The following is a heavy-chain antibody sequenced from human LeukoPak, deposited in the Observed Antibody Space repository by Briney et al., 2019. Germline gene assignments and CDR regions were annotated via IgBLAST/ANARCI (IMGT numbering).Heavy chain of an antibody. V-gene: IGHV1-2*02. CDR2: IKANSGGT. CDR1: GYTFTGYY. D-gene: IGHD3-22*01. J-gene: IGHJ3*02. CDR3: ATSGYPYNAFDI. Sequence: ASVKVSCKXSGYTFTGYYLHWVRQAPGQGLESMGWIKANSGGTNYAERFQGRVTMTRDTSISTVYMDLSRLRSDDTAVYHCATSGYPYNAFDIWGQGTMVTVSS.